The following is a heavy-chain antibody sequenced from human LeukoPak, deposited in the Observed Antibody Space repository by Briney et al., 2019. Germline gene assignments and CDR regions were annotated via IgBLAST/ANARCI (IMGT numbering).Heavy chain of an antibody. V-gene: IGHV3-53*01. CDR2: IYSGGST. D-gene: IGHD3-16*01. J-gene: IGHJ4*02. Sequence: HPGGSLRLSCAASGFTFSSSAMSWVRQVPGKGLEWVSVIYSGGSTYYADSVKGRFTIPRDNSKNTLYLQMNSLRAEDTAVYYCGGYYFYYWGQGTLVTVSS. CDR1: GFTFSSSA. CDR3: GGYYFYY.